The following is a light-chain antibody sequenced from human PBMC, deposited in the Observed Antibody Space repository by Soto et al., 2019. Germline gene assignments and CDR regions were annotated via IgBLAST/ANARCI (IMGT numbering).Light chain of an antibody. Sequence: DIQLTPSPSFLSASVGDRVTITCRASQGISSYLAWYQQKPGKAPKLLIYAASTLQSGVPSRFSGSGSGTEFTLTISSLQPEDFATYYCQQLNSYPRITFGQGTRLEIK. V-gene: IGKV1-9*01. CDR3: QQLNSYPRIT. CDR1: QGISSY. J-gene: IGKJ5*01. CDR2: AAS.